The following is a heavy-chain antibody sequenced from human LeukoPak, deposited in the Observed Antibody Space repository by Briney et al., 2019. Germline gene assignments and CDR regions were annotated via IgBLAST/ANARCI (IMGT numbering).Heavy chain of an antibody. D-gene: IGHD4-11*01. CDR3: AKVGLITVYDAFHI. Sequence: QPGGSLLVSCAASGFTFSSCAMGGVRRAPGKGLEWVSVFSGSGVDTYYADSVQGRFTISRDNSRNTLYLQMNSLRAEDTAVYYCAKVGLITVYDAFHIWGQGTMITVSS. CDR2: FSGSGVDT. J-gene: IGHJ3*02. CDR1: GFTFSSCA. V-gene: IGHV3-23*01.